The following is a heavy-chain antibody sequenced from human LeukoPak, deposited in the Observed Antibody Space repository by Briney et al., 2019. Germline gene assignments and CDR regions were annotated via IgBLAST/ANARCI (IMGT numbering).Heavy chain of an antibody. D-gene: IGHD5-24*01. CDR3: ARPSRDGYVDAFDI. CDR2: IYYSGST. Sequence: SETLSLTCTVSSGSISSYYWSWFRQPPGKGLEWIGYIYYSGSTSYNPSLKSRVSISVDTSKNQFSLKLTSVTAADTAMYYCARPSRDGYVDAFDIWGQGTMVTVSS. J-gene: IGHJ3*02. V-gene: IGHV4-59*08. CDR1: SGSISSYY.